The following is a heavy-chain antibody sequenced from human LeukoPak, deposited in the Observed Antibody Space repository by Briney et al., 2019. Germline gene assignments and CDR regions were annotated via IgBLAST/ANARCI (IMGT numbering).Heavy chain of an antibody. J-gene: IGHJ3*02. CDR3: ARLGLESSGNLPDAFDI. V-gene: IGHV4-59*08. Sequence: SETLSLTCTVSGGSISSYYWSWIRQPPGKGLDWIGYIYYSGSTNYNPSLKSRVTISVDTSKNQFSLKLSSVTAADTAVYYCARLGLESSGNLPDAFDIWGHGTMVTMSS. CDR1: GGSISSYY. D-gene: IGHD3-22*01. CDR2: IYYSGST.